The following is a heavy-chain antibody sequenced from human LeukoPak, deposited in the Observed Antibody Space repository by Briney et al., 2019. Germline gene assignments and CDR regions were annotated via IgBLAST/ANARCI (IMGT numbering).Heavy chain of an antibody. CDR3: ARRSTYYDILTGYHYYFDY. CDR1: GFTFSSYG. J-gene: IGHJ4*02. CDR2: ISATGGTT. Sequence: GTLRLSCAASGFTFSSYGMSWVRQAPGKGLEWVSAISATGGTTYYADSVKGRFTISRDNSKSKLYLQMNSSSGEDTAIYYCARRSTYYDILTGYHYYFDYWGQGTLVTVSS. V-gene: IGHV3-23*01. D-gene: IGHD3-9*01.